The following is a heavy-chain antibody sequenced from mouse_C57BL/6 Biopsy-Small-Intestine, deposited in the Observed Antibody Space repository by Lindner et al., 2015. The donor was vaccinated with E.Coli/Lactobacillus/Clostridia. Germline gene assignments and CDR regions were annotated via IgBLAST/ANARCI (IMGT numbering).Heavy chain of an antibody. J-gene: IGHJ3*01. CDR3: ASDYSNYGGFAY. CDR2: IWGVGNT. V-gene: IGHV2-6*01. Sequence: VQLQESGPGLVAPSQSLSITCTVSGFSLSSYGVDWFRQSPGKGPEWLGVIWGVGNTNYNSDLKSRLTISKDNSKSQVFLKMNSLQTDDTAMYYCASDYSNYGGFAYWGQGTLVTASA. CDR1: GFSLSSYG. D-gene: IGHD2-5*01.